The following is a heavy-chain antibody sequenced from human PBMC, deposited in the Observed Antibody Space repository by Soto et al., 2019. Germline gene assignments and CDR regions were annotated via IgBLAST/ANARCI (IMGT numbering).Heavy chain of an antibody. CDR3: ASALIAVAGTFYWYFDL. D-gene: IGHD6-19*01. CDR1: GGTFSSYA. CDR2: IIPIFGTA. V-gene: IGHV1-69*13. Sequence: SVKVSCKASGGTFSSYAISWVRQAPGQGLEWMGGIIPIFGTANYAQKFQGRVTITADESTSTAYMELSSLRSEDTAVYYCASALIAVAGTFYWYFDLWGRGTLVTSPQ. J-gene: IGHJ2*01.